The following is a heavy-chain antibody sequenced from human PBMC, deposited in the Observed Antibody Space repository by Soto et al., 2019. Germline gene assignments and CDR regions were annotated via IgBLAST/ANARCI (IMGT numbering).Heavy chain of an antibody. V-gene: IGHV1-2*02. Sequence: GASVKVSCKASGFTFTGYRMHWVRQAPGQGLEWMGWINPNSGGTNYARKFQGRVTMTRDTSITTAYMELNRLKSDDTAVYYCARDGFYCSGDNCFSEAYGMDVWGKGPTVAVSS. D-gene: IGHD2-15*01. J-gene: IGHJ6*04. CDR3: ARDGFYCSGDNCFSEAYGMDV. CDR2: INPNSGGT. CDR1: GFTFTGYR.